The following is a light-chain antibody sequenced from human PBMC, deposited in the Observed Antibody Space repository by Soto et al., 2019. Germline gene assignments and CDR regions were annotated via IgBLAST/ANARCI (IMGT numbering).Light chain of an antibody. CDR1: QSVSSN. V-gene: IGKV3-15*01. J-gene: IGKJ1*01. Sequence: EIVITQSPATLSVSPGEGATLSCRASQSVSSNLAWYQQKPGQAPRLLIYGASTRATGIPARFSGSGSGTDFTLTISRLEPEDFAVYYCQQYGSSPRTFGQGTKVDI. CDR2: GAS. CDR3: QQYGSSPRT.